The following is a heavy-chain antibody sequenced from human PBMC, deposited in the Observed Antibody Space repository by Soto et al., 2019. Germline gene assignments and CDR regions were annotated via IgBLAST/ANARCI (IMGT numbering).Heavy chain of an antibody. V-gene: IGHV4-59*01. Sequence: SETLSLTCTVSGGSISSYYWSWIRQPPGKGLEWIGYIYYSGSTNYNLSLKSRVTISVDTSKNQFSLKLSSVTAADTAVYYCARVLFGRGNWFDPWGQGTLVTVSS. D-gene: IGHD3-3*01. CDR2: IYYSGST. CDR1: GGSISSYY. CDR3: ARVLFGRGNWFDP. J-gene: IGHJ5*02.